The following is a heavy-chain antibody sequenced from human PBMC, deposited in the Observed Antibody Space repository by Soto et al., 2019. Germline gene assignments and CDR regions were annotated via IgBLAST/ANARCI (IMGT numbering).Heavy chain of an antibody. CDR3: ARSPNYYYYGFDV. CDR2: IYYSGST. D-gene: IGHD3-10*01. Sequence: SETLSLTCTVSGVSISSYYLSWIRPPPGKGLEWIGYIYYSGSTNYNPSLKSRATISVDTSKSQVSLTLTSVTAADAAVYYCARSPNYYYYGFDVWGQGTTVTVSS. CDR1: GVSISSYY. J-gene: IGHJ6*02. V-gene: IGHV4-59*01.